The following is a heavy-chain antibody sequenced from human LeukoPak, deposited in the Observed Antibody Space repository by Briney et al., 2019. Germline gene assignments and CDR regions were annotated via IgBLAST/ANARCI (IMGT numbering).Heavy chain of an antibody. D-gene: IGHD2-15*01. CDR3: ARDRRSGKLAYFDY. Sequence: PSEALSLTCTVSGGSISSYYWSWIRQPPGKELEWIGYIYYSGSTNYNPSLKSRVTISVDTSKNQFSLKPSSVTAADTAVYYCARDRRSGKLAYFDYWGQGTLVTVSS. J-gene: IGHJ4*02. CDR1: GGSISSYY. CDR2: IYYSGST. V-gene: IGHV4-59*01.